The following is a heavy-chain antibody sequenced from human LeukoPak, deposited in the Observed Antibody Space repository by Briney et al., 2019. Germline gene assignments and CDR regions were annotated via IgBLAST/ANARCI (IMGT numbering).Heavy chain of an antibody. CDR2: INPNSGGT. CDR1: GYTFTGYY. D-gene: IGHD5-18*01. Sequence: ASVKVSCKASGYTFTGYYMHWVRQAPGQGLEWMGWINPNSGGTNYAQKFQGRVTMTRDTSISTAYMELSRLRSDDTAVYYCARRPPPATAMVPYYYYYYMDVWGKGTTVTVSS. CDR3: ARRPPPATAMVPYYYYYYMDV. J-gene: IGHJ6*03. V-gene: IGHV1-2*02.